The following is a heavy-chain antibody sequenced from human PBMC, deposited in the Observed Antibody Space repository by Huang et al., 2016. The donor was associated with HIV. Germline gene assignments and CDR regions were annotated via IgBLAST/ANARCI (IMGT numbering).Heavy chain of an antibody. J-gene: IGHJ4*02. D-gene: IGHD3-22*01. CDR3: ARARGFLYDSTGYYSRYYFDS. Sequence: QVQLVQSGAEVKKPGASVKVSCKASGFNFNNYDFNWVRQASGKGLEWMGGMNPKSGNTGYAQKFQGRVTITRTTSITTAYMELRSLRSEDTAVYYCARARGFLYDSTGYYSRYYFDSWGQGTLVTISS. V-gene: IGHV1-8*03. CDR1: GFNFNNYD. CDR2: MNPKSGNT.